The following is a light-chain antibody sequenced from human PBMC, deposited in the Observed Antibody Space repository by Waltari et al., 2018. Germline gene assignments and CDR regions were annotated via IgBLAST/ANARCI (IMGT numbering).Light chain of an antibody. CDR2: VNSDGSH. CDR1: SGHSSNI. Sequence: QLVLTQSPSASASLGASVKLTCTLSSGHSSNIIAWLQQQPGKGPRYLMQVNSDGSHRKGDEIPDRFSCSSSGAERYLTIPSLQSEDEADYYCETGGHGTWVFGGGTKLTVL. V-gene: IGLV4-69*01. J-gene: IGLJ3*02. CDR3: ETGGHGTWV.